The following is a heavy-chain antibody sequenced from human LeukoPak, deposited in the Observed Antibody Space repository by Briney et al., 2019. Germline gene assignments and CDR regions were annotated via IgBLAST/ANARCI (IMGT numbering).Heavy chain of an antibody. J-gene: IGHJ5*02. CDR1: GGTFSSYA. Sequence: GASVKVSCKASGGTFSSYAISWARQAPGQGLEWMGGIIPIFGTANYAQKFQGRVTITTDESTSTAYMELSSLRSEDTAVYYCARGEAVADIRTVFDPWGQGTLVTVSS. CDR2: IIPIFGTA. D-gene: IGHD6-19*01. CDR3: ARGEAVADIRTVFDP. V-gene: IGHV1-69*05.